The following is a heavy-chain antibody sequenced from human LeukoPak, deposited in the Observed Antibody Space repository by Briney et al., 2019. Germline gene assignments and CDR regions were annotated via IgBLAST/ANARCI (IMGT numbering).Heavy chain of an antibody. D-gene: IGHD6-19*01. CDR1: GGSISTYY. Sequence: PSETLSLTCTVSGGSISTYYWNWIRQPPGTRLAWIGYINYSGSTNYNPSLKSRVTMSVDTSKNQFSLKLNSVTAADTAVYYCARRTTGWYEYYFDYWGQGTLVTVSS. J-gene: IGHJ4*02. CDR2: INYSGST. CDR3: ARRTTGWYEYYFDY. V-gene: IGHV4-59*01.